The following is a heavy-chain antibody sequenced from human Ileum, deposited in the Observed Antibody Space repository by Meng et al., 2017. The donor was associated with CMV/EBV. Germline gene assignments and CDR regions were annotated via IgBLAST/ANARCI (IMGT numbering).Heavy chain of an antibody. V-gene: IGHV4-34*01. Sequence: VLPQGGGAGLLEPSETLSRTVDGCDAHFSDFDWSWTRHLPGKGLEWIGEIHPSGSTHYNPSLESRVSISVHMSNNQFSLKVSSVTAADTAVYYCARGQDNHKGGVHWGQGTLVTVSS. CDR1: DAHFSDFD. CDR3: ARGQDNHKGGVH. CDR2: IHPSGST. J-gene: IGHJ4*02. D-gene: IGHD1-14*01.